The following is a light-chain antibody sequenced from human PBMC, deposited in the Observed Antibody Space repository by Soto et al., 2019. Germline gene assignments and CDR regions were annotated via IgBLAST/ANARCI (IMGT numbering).Light chain of an antibody. CDR2: DVS. CDR3: SSYTRSSPLV. Sequence: QSALTQPASVSGSPGQSITISCTGTSSDVGGYNYVSWYQQHPGKAPKLMIYDVSNRPSGVSNRFSGSKSGNTASLTISGLQAEDEADYYFSSYTRSSPLVFGGGTKVTVL. CDR1: SSDVGGYNY. J-gene: IGLJ2*01. V-gene: IGLV2-14*01.